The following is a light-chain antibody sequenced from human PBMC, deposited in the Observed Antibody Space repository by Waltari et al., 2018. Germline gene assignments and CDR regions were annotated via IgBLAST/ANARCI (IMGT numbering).Light chain of an antibody. CDR2: VNT. CDR1: SSNIGADYN. Sequence: QSVLTQPPSVSGAPGQRVTISCTGSSSNIGADYNVHWYQQLPGTAPKLLIFVNTNPPSGVPDRFSGSNSCTSASLAITWLQAEDEAYYYCQSYDNSLGGSWVFGGGTKLTVL. CDR3: QSYDNSLGGSWV. J-gene: IGLJ3*02. V-gene: IGLV1-40*01.